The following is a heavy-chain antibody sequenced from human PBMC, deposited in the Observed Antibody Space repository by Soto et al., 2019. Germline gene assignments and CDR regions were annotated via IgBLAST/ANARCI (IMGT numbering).Heavy chain of an antibody. CDR2: IYPGDSDT. J-gene: IGHJ3*02. D-gene: IGHD2-2*01. Sequence: GESLKISCKGSGYIFTNYWIAWVRQMPGKGLEWMGIIYPGDSDTRYSPSFQGQVTISADKSISTAYLQWSSLKASDTAMYYCARRYCTSSSCPEDAFDIWGQGTMVTVSS. CDR1: GYIFTNYW. CDR3: ARRYCTSSSCPEDAFDI. V-gene: IGHV5-51*01.